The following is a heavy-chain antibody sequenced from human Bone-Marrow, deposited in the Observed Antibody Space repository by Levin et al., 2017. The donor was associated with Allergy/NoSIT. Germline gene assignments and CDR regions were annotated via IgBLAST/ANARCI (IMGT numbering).Heavy chain of an antibody. V-gene: IGHV3-30*03. CDR2: ITSDGNNK. CDR1: GLSFSSFG. J-gene: IGHJ6*02. Sequence: GESLKISCEASGLSFSSFGMHWVRQAPGKGLEWVALITSDGNNKYLADSVKGRFSISRDNSKNTLYLQINSLRAEDMAVYYCASRGDMDAWGQGTTVTVSS. CDR3: ASRGDMDA.